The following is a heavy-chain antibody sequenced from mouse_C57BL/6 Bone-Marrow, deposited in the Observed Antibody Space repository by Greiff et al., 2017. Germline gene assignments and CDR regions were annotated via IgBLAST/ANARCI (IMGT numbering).Heavy chain of an antibody. J-gene: IGHJ3*01. Sequence: QVQLKQPGAELVKPGASVKLSCKASGYTFTSYWMHWVKQRPGQGLEWIGMIHPNSGSTNYNEKFKSKATLTVDKSSSTAYMQLSSLTSEDSAVYYCALYDGTEKGFAYGGQGTLVTVSA. CDR2: IHPNSGST. V-gene: IGHV1-64*01. CDR3: ALYDGTEKGFAY. D-gene: IGHD1-1*01. CDR1: GYTFTSYW.